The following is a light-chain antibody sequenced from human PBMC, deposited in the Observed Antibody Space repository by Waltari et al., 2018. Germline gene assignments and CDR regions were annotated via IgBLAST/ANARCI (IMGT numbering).Light chain of an antibody. J-gene: IGKJ1*01. V-gene: IGKV3-15*01. Sequence: EVVMTQSPATLSVSPGKRATLPCRVSQSISSNLAWYQQKPGQTPSLLIYNAYTRDTDIPARFSGSGSVTEFNLTISSLQSEDFAVYFCQQYNNWPPWTFGQGTKVEIK. CDR3: QQYNNWPPWT. CDR1: QSISSN. CDR2: NAY.